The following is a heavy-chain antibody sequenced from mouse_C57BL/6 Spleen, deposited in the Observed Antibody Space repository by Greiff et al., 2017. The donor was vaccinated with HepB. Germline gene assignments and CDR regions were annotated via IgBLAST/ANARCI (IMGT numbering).Heavy chain of an antibody. Sequence: EVMLVESGGGLVKPGGSLKLSCAASGFTFSDYGMHWVRQAPEKGLEWVAYISSGSSTIYYADTVKGRFTISRDNAKNTLFLQMTSLRSEDTAMYYCARNDYYSNYPSMVDYWGQGTSVTVSS. CDR3: ARNDYYSNYPSMVDY. D-gene: IGHD2-5*01. CDR2: ISSGSSTI. V-gene: IGHV5-17*01. CDR1: GFTFSDYG. J-gene: IGHJ4*01.